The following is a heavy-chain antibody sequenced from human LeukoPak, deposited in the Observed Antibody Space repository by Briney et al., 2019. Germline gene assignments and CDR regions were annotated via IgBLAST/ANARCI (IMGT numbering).Heavy chain of an antibody. V-gene: IGHV4-39*01. CDR1: GGSITSSSSY. CDR3: ARGRGGDYVLDY. D-gene: IGHD4-17*01. Sequence: PSETLSLTCPVSGGSITSSSSYWGWIRQPPGKGLEWIGTIYYSGTTYYNPSLKSRVTISIDAAKNQFSLMLTSVTAADTAVYYCARGRGGDYVLDYWGQGTLVTVSS. J-gene: IGHJ4*02. CDR2: IYYSGTT.